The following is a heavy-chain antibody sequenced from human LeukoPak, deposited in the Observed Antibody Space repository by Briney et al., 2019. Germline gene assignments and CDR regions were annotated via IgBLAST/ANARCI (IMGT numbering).Heavy chain of an antibody. CDR1: GFTFSSYA. Sequence: GGSLRLSCAASGFTFSSYAMSWVRQAPGKGLEWVSAISGSGGSTYYADSVKGRFTISRDNFKNTLYLQMNSLRAEDTAVYYCARSLAAAGTNYYYGMDVWGQGTTVTVSS. J-gene: IGHJ6*02. V-gene: IGHV3-23*01. D-gene: IGHD6-13*01. CDR3: ARSLAAAGTNYYYGMDV. CDR2: ISGSGGST.